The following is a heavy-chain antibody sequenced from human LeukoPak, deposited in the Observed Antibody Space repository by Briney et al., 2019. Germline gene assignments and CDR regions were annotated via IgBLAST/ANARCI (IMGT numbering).Heavy chain of an antibody. Sequence: KPSETLSLTCTVSGGSISSYYWSWIRQPPGKGLEWIGYIYYSGSTNYNPSLKSRVTISLDTSKNQFSLKLSSVTAADTAVYYCARVRRGTVTPGAFDIWGQGTMVTVSS. V-gene: IGHV4-59*01. D-gene: IGHD4-17*01. CDR2: IYYSGST. CDR1: GGSISSYY. J-gene: IGHJ3*02. CDR3: ARVRRGTVTPGAFDI.